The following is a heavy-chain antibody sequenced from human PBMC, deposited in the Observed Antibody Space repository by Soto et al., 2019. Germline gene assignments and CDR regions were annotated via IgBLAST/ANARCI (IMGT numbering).Heavy chain of an antibody. CDR1: GFTFSSYA. CDR3: ARSYSSSWYFPVAGIQREVYYFDY. J-gene: IGHJ4*02. D-gene: IGHD6-13*01. CDR2: ISGSGGST. V-gene: IGHV3-23*01. Sequence: GGSLRLSCAASGFTFSSYAMSWVRQAPGKGLEWVSAISGSGGSTYYADSVKGRFTISRDNSKNTLYLQMNSLRAEDTAVYYCARSYSSSWYFPVAGIQREVYYFDYWGQGTLVTVSS.